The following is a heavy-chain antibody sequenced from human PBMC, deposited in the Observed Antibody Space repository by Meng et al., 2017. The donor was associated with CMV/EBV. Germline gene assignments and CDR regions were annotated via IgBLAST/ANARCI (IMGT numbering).Heavy chain of an antibody. J-gene: IGHJ4*02. V-gene: IGHV4-4*07. CDR3: ARERGDDSGYNFDS. CDR2: IYSTGGT. Sequence: QVQLQESRPGLVKPSETLSLTCSVSGGFFSGFFWTWIRQPAGKGLEWIGRIYSTGGTNYNPSFESRVTISLDGSNNQFSLKLNSVTAADTAIYYCARERGDDSGYNFDSWGQGTLVTVSS. CDR1: GGFFSGFF. D-gene: IGHD3-22*01.